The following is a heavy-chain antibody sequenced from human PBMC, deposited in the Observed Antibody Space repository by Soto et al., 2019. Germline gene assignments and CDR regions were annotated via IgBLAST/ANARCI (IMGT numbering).Heavy chain of an antibody. CDR2: IIPILGIA. CDR3: ARETEGYCSGGSCSR. Sequence: QVQLVQSGAEVKKPGSSVKVSCKASGGTFSSYTISWVRQAPGQGLEWMGRIIPILGIANYAQKFQGRVTITADKSTSTAYMELSSLRSEDTAVYYCARETEGYCSGGSCSRWGQGTLVTVSS. J-gene: IGHJ4*02. V-gene: IGHV1-69*08. CDR1: GGTFSSYT. D-gene: IGHD2-15*01.